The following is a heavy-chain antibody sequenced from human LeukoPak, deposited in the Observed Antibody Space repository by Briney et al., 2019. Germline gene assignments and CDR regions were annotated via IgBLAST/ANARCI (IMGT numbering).Heavy chain of an antibody. CDR1: GFTFSSYS. CDR3: ARKVFGSREPFDY. D-gene: IGHD1-26*01. Sequence: GGSLRLSCAASGFTFSSYSMNWVRQAPGKGLEWVPSISSSSSYIYYADSMKGRFTISRDNAKNSLYLQMNSLRAEDTAVYYCARKVFGSREPFDYWGQGTLVTVSS. J-gene: IGHJ4*02. V-gene: IGHV3-21*01. CDR2: ISSSSSYI.